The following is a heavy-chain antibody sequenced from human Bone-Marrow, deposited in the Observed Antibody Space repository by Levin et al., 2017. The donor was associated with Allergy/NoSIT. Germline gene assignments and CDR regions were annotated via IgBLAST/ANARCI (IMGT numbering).Heavy chain of an antibody. D-gene: IGHD1-1*01. J-gene: IGHJ4*02. CDR3: AKDIERSHWLDFDY. CDR1: GFTFNNHA. Sequence: PGGSLRLSCEASGFTFNNHAMSWVRQAPGKGLEWVSGITDNGATTFYADSVKGRFTISRDNSKNSLYLQMNSLRTEDTAVYYCAKDIERSHWLDFDYWGQGTLVTVSS. CDR2: ITDNGATT. V-gene: IGHV3-23*01.